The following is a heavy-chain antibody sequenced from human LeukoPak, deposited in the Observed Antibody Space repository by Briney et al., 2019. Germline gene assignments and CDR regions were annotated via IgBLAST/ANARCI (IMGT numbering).Heavy chain of an antibody. V-gene: IGHV4-59*01. CDR2: IYYSGST. CDR1: GGSISSYY. CDR3: AKYYYGSGSYRY. D-gene: IGHD3-10*01. J-gene: IGHJ4*02. Sequence: SETLSLTCTVSGGSISSYYWSWIRRPPGKGLEWIGYIYYSGSTNYNPSLKSRVTISVDTSKNQFSLKLSSVTAADTAVYYCAKYYYGSGSYRYWGQGTLVTVSS.